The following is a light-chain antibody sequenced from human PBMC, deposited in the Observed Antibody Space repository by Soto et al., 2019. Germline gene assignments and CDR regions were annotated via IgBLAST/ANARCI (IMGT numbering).Light chain of an antibody. V-gene: IGLV2-11*01. CDR2: DVS. Sequence: QSALTQPRSVSGSPGQSVTISCTGTSSDVGGYNYVSWYQHHPGKAPKLMIYDVSKRPSGVPDRFSGSKSGNTASLTISGLQAEDEADYHCCSYAASGSLLFGGGTKLTVL. J-gene: IGLJ2*01. CDR3: CSYAASGSLL. CDR1: SSDVGGYNY.